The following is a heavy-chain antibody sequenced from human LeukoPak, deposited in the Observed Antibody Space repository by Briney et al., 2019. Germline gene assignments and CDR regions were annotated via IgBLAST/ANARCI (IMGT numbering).Heavy chain of an antibody. D-gene: IGHD1-26*01. CDR1: GFTFSTYG. Sequence: GGSLTLSCAASGFTFSTYGMHWVRQAPGKGLEWVAAISYDGSKKYYADSVDGRFSLSRDNSEKTLYMQMNSLRVEDTSMYYCANGRASRVGVDNNHFDYWSQGTLVTVSS. J-gene: IGHJ4*02. V-gene: IGHV3-30*18. CDR2: ISYDGSKK. CDR3: ANGRASRVGVDNNHFDY.